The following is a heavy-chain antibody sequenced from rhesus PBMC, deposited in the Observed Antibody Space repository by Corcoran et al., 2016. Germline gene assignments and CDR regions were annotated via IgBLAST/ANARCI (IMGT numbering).Heavy chain of an antibody. CDR2: INPSNGNT. D-gene: IGHD4-29*01. V-gene: IGHV1S9*01. J-gene: IGHJ3*01. CDR1: GYTFTSYY. CDR3: TRNGREWDAFDF. Sequence: QVQLVQSGAEVKKPGASVKLSCKASGYTFTSYYINWVRQAPGKVLEWMRWINPSNGNTGYAQKFQGRVTMTRDTSTSTAYMELSSLRSEDTAVYYCTRNGREWDAFDFWGQGLRVTVSS.